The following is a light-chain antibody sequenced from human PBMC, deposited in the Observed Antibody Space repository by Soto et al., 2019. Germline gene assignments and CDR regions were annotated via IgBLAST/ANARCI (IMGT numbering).Light chain of an antibody. Sequence: EIVMTQSPATLSVSPRERATLSCRASQRVTNKSAWYQHKPGQPPRLLIYGASNRAKGFPTRFSGSGSWTEFTLTISSLQNEDFGFDYSQQRYNWRITFGLETKVDI. V-gene: IGKV3-15*01. CDR2: GAS. J-gene: IGKJ3*01. CDR3: QQRYNWRIT. CDR1: QRVTNK.